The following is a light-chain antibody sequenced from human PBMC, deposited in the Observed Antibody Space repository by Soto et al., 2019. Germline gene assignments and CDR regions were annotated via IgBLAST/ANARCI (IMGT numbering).Light chain of an antibody. CDR1: QSVSSSY. Sequence: EIVLTQSPGTLSLSPGERATLSCRASQSVSSSYLAWYQQKPGQGPRLLIYGASSRATGIPDRFSGSGSGTDFTLTISRLEPEDFAVYYCQQYGSSQPFGQGTKVEIK. V-gene: IGKV3-20*01. CDR2: GAS. J-gene: IGKJ1*01. CDR3: QQYGSSQP.